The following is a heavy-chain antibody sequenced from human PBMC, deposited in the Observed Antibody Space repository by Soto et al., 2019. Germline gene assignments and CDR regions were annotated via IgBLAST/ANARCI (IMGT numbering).Heavy chain of an antibody. J-gene: IGHJ5*02. CDR1: GGSFSGYY. D-gene: IGHD5-18*01. Sequence: SETLSLTCAVYGGSFSGYYWSWIRQPPGKGLEWIGEINHSGSTNYNPSLKSRVTISVDTSKNQFSLKLSSVTAADTAVYYCERGKKLWLLYWFDTWGQGTLVTVSS. V-gene: IGHV4-34*01. CDR2: INHSGST. CDR3: ERGKKLWLLYWFDT.